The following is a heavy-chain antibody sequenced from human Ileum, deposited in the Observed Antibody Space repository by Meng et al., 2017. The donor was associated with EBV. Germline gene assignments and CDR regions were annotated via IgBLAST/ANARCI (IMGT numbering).Heavy chain of an antibody. CDR3: ARPIAAAGWFDP. J-gene: IGHJ5*02. V-gene: IGHV4-39*01. D-gene: IGHD6-13*01. CDR2: IYYSGRT. CDR1: GGPINSSSYY. Sequence: QLQLQWSVPGLVKPSETLSLTCTVSGGPINSSSYYWGWIRQPPGKGLEWIGSIYYSGRTYYNPSLKSRVTISVDTSKNQFSLKLSSVTAADTAVYYCARPIAAAGWFDPWGQGTLVTVSS.